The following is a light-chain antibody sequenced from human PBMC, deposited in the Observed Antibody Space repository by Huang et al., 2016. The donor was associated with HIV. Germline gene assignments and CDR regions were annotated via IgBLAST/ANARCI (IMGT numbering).Light chain of an antibody. CDR3: QQYNNWPQT. Sequence: EIVMTQSPATLSVSPGERATLSCRASQSVSNNLAWYQQKPGQAPRLLINGASTRATGIPARFRGSGSGTEFTLTISSLQSEDFAVYYCQQYNNWPQTFGQGPRWTSN. J-gene: IGKJ1*01. CDR1: QSVSNN. V-gene: IGKV3-15*01. CDR2: GAS.